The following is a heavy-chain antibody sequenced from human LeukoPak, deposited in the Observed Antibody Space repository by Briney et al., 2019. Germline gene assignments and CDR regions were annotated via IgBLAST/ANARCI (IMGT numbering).Heavy chain of an antibody. CDR2: VYYSGGT. Sequence: SETLSLTRAVSGCSISSGAYSWSWIRQPPRKGLEWIGYVYYSGGTYYNPSLKSRVTISVDTSKNQFSLKLSSVTAADTAIYYCARGGYYGSGNDFRFDPWGQGTLVTVSS. CDR1: GCSISSGAYS. J-gene: IGHJ5*02. V-gene: IGHV4-30-4*07. D-gene: IGHD3-10*01. CDR3: ARGGYYGSGNDFRFDP.